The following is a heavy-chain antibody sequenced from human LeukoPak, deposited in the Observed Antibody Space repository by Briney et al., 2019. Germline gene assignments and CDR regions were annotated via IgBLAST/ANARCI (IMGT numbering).Heavy chain of an antibody. CDR1: GGSIRSSSYY. J-gene: IGHJ4*02. Sequence: SETLSLTCTVSGGSIRSSSYYWGWIRQPPGEGLEWIVSIYYSGSTNYKPSLRSRVTISVNTSKNQFSMKLSSVTAADTAVYYCARHAGSYYTYNFDYWGQGTLVTVSS. D-gene: IGHD3-22*01. CDR2: IYYSGST. CDR3: ARHAGSYYTYNFDY. V-gene: IGHV4-39*01.